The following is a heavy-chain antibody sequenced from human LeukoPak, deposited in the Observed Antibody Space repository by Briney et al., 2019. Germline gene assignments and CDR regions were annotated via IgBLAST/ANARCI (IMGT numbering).Heavy chain of an antibody. CDR2: INHSGST. Sequence: PSETLSLACAVYGGSFSGYYWSWIRQPPGKGLEWIGEINHSGSTNYNPSLKSRVTISVDTSKNQFSLKLSSVTAADTAVYYCAREKRSLWAYGDRSFDYWGQGTLVTVSS. V-gene: IGHV4-34*01. D-gene: IGHD4-17*01. CDR1: GGSFSGYY. CDR3: AREKRSLWAYGDRSFDY. J-gene: IGHJ4*02.